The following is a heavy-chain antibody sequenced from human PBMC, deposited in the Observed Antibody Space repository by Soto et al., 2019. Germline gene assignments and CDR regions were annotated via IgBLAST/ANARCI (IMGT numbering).Heavy chain of an antibody. CDR2: ISYDGSNK. V-gene: IGHV3-30*18. Sequence: QVQLVESGGGVVQPGRSLRLSCAASGFTFSSYGMHWVRQAPGKGLEWVAVISYDGSNKYYADSVKGRFTISRDNSKNTLYLQMNSLRAEDTAVYYCAKDRPRHIVVVTAHYGMDVWGQGTTVTVSS. CDR1: GFTFSSYG. CDR3: AKDRPRHIVVVTAHYGMDV. D-gene: IGHD2-21*02. J-gene: IGHJ6*02.